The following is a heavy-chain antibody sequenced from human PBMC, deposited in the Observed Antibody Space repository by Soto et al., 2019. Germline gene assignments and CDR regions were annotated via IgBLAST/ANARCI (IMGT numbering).Heavy chain of an antibody. Sequence: GGSLRLSCAASGFTFSSYAMNWVRQAPGKGLEWVSAISGTGYNTYYADSLKGRFTISRDNSKNTLSLQMNSLRAEDTAVYYCARDRQFSHPRGGMDVWGQGXTVTVSS. D-gene: IGHD3-10*01. CDR2: ISGTGYNT. J-gene: IGHJ6*02. V-gene: IGHV3-23*01. CDR1: GFTFSSYA. CDR3: ARDRQFSHPRGGMDV.